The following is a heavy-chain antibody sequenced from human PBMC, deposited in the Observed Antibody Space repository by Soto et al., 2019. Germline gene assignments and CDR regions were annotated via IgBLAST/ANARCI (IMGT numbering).Heavy chain of an antibody. Sequence: PSETLSLTCSVSGGTINSGDYFWSWIRQPPGKGLEWIGSIFYTGSTYYSPSLKSRASMSMDTSKNLSSLRLRSLTAADTAVYLCARVKATLYRHYYFDYWGQGTLVTVSS. CDR1: GGTINSGDYF. CDR2: IFYTGST. D-gene: IGHD5-12*01. J-gene: IGHJ4*02. CDR3: ARVKATLYRHYYFDY. V-gene: IGHV4-30-4*01.